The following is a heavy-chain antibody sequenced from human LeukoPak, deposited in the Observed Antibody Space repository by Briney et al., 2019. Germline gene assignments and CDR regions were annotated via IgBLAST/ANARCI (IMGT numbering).Heavy chain of an antibody. CDR3: ANRHSSSWSPDY. CDR1: GFTFSSYG. Sequence: CRSLTVSCAASGFTFSSYGMHWVRQAPGKGLEWVAVISYDGSNKYYADSVKGRFTISRDNSKNTLYLQMNSLRAEDTAVYYCANRHSSSWSPDYWGQGTVVADSS. V-gene: IGHV3-30*18. J-gene: IGHJ4*02. CDR2: ISYDGSNK. D-gene: IGHD6-13*01.